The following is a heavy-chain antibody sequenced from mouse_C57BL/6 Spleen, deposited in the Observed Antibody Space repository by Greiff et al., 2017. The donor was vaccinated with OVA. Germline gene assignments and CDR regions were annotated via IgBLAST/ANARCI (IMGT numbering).Heavy chain of an antibody. CDR1: GFTFSDYG. CDR3: ARMGLDGYDYFDY. V-gene: IGHV5-17*01. D-gene: IGHD2-2*01. CDR2: ISSGSSTI. J-gene: IGHJ2*01. Sequence: EVKLVESGGGLVKPGGSLTLSCAASGFTFSDYGMHWVRKSPEKGLEWVAYISSGSSTIYYASTVKSRFTSARDKSKNTLYLQMTSLRAEDTAMYYCARMGLDGYDYFDYWGQGTTLTVSS.